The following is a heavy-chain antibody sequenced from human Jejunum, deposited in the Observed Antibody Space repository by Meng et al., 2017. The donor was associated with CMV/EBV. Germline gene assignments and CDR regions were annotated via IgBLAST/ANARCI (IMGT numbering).Heavy chain of an antibody. CDR1: GGSISNYY. Sequence: LTGTVSGGSISNYYWSWIRQPPGKGLEWIGYIFYSGTYNPSLKSRVTISVDTAKNQVSLKLSSVSAADTAVYYCARVLFGANVFDIWGQGTMVTVSS. CDR2: IFYSGT. V-gene: IGHV4-59*01. J-gene: IGHJ3*02. D-gene: IGHD3-16*01. CDR3: ARVLFGANVFDI.